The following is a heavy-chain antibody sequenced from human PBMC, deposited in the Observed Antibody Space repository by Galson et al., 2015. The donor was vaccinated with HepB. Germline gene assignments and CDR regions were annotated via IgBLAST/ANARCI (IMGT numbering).Heavy chain of an antibody. V-gene: IGHV3-33*01. J-gene: IGHJ6*02. CDR3: ARDQSIAAAGLDYHYGMDV. CDR1: GFTFSSYG. Sequence: SLRLSCAASGFTFSSYGMHWVRQAPGKGLEWVAVIWYDGSNKYYADSVKGRFTISRDNSKNTLYLQMNSLRAEDTAVYYCARDQSIAAAGLDYHYGMDVWGQGTTVTVSS. D-gene: IGHD6-13*01. CDR2: IWYDGSNK.